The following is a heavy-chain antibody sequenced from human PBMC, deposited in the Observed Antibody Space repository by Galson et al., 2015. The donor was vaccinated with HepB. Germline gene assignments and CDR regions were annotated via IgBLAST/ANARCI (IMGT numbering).Heavy chain of an antibody. J-gene: IGHJ3*02. D-gene: IGHD3-10*01. CDR2: INSDGTRT. CDR3: ARDLSSGENDDALDI. CDR1: GFTFSSYW. Sequence: SLRLSCAASGFTFSSYWMHWVRQAPGKGLVWVSRINSDGTRTSYADSVKGRFTISRDNAKNTLYLQMNSLRAEDTAVYYCARDLSSGENDDALDIWGQGTMVTVSS. V-gene: IGHV3-74*01.